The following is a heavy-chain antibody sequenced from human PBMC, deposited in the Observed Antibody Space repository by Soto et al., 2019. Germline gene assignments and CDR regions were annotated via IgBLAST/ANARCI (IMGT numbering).Heavy chain of an antibody. V-gene: IGHV3-30*18. D-gene: IGHD1-26*01. J-gene: IGHJ3*02. CDR2: ISYDGSNK. CDR1: GFTFSSYG. Sequence: PGGSLRLSCAASGFTFSSYGMHWVRQAPGKGPEWVAVISYDGSNKYYADSVKGRFTISRDNSKNTLYLQMNSLRAEDTAVYYCAKDGLRYRRAFDIWGQGTMVTVSS. CDR3: AKDGLRYRRAFDI.